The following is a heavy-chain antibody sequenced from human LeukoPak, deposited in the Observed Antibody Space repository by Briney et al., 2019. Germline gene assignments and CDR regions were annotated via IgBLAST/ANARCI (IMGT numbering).Heavy chain of an antibody. J-gene: IGHJ3*01. Sequence: SETLSLTCDVSGGSTSGYFWSWIRQPPGKGPEWIGEINHSGSTKYIPSLKSRLTISVDTSKNQFSLKLTSVTAADTAVYYCARVDGFGESPLDAFDVWGQGTMVTVSS. CDR1: GGSTSGYF. CDR2: INHSGST. V-gene: IGHV4-34*01. D-gene: IGHD3-10*01. CDR3: ARVDGFGESPLDAFDV.